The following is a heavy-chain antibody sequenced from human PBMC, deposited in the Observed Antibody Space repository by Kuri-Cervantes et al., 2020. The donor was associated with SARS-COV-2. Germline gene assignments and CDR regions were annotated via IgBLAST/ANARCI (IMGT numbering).Heavy chain of an antibody. CDR3: VRDHPGHVGLYRLDV. D-gene: IGHD1-26*01. V-gene: IGHV3-74*01. J-gene: IGHJ6*02. CDR2: INPDGSYT. Sequence: GGSLRLSCAASGFTFSGHWIHWVRQAPGKGLVWVSRINPDGSYTNNADSVKGRFTLSRDNAKNMLFLQMNSLRAEDTAVYYCVRDHPGHVGLYRLDVWGQGTTVTVSS. CDR1: GFTFSGHW.